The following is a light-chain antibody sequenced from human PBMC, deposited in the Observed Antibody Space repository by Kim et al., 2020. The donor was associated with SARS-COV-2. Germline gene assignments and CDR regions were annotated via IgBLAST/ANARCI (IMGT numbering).Light chain of an antibody. J-gene: IGKJ3*01. V-gene: IGKV3-15*01. CDR2: DAS. CDR3: QHYSKWPFT. CDR1: QSLNNK. Sequence: VSQGERATLSCRASQSLNNKVAWYQQKPGQAPRLLIQDASTRATGIPARFSGSGSGTDFTLTISSLQSEDFAVYYCQHYSKWPFTFGPGTKVDIK.